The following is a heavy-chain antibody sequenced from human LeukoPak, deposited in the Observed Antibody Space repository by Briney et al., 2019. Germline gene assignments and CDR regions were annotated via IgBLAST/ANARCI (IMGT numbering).Heavy chain of an antibody. CDR2: INTDGSST. CDR3: AKDTFGGVIVF. D-gene: IGHD3-16*02. J-gene: IGHJ4*02. V-gene: IGHV3-74*01. CDR1: GFTFSSYW. Sequence: GGSLRLSCAATGFTFSSYWMHWVRQAPGKGLVWVSRINTDGSSTSYADSVKGRFTISRDNSKNTLYLQMNSLRAEDTAVYYCAKDTFGGVIVFRGQGTLVTVSS.